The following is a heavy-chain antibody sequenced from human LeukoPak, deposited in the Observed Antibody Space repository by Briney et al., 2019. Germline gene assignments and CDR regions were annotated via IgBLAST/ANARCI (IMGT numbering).Heavy chain of an antibody. J-gene: IGHJ6*02. V-gene: IGHV4-39*07. CDR3: ARDRGVRKDYYYYYGMDV. D-gene: IGHD3-10*01. Sequence: SETLSLTCTVSGGSINSRSYYWVWIRQPPGEGLEWIGNIYYSGSTYYNPSLKSRVTMSVDTSKNQFSLKLSSVTAADTAVYYCARDRGVRKDYYYYYGMDVWGQGTTVTVSS. CDR2: IYYSGST. CDR1: GGSINSRSYY.